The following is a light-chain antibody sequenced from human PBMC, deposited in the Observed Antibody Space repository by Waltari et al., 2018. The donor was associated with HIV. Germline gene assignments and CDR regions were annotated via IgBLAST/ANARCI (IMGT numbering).Light chain of an antibody. CDR3: SSFTTSNSLL. CDR1: SSALGAYDF. J-gene: IGLJ2*01. Sequence: QSALTQPASVSGSPGQSITVSCTGPSSALGAYDFVSWYQQTPGTAPKLVIYEVSNRPSGISYRFSGSKSGNTASLTISGLQTEDEADYYCSSFTTSNSLLFGGGTKVTVL. V-gene: IGLV2-14*01. CDR2: EVS.